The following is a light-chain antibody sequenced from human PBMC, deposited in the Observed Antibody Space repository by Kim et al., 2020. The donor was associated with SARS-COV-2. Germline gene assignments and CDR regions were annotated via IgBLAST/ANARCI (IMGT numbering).Light chain of an antibody. CDR1: QSINSH. J-gene: IGKJ1*01. CDR2: GAS. CDR3: QQFNRYPWT. Sequence: DIQLTQSPSFLSASVGDRVAITCRASQSINSHLAWYQQKPGKAPDLLIYGASTLQSGVPSRFSGSESGAEFTLTISSLQPEDFATYYCQQFNRYPWTFGQGTKVDIK. V-gene: IGKV1-9*01.